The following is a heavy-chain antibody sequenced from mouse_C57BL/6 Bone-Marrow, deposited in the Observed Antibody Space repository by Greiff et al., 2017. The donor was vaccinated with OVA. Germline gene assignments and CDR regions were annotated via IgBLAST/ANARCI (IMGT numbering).Heavy chain of an antibody. J-gene: IGHJ4*01. Sequence: VKLQQPGAELVKPGASVKLSCKASGYTFTSYWMQWVKQRPGQGLEWIGEIDPSDSYTNYNQKFKGKATLTVDTSSSTAYMQLSSLTSEDSAVYYCARGNYNAMDYWGQGTSVTVSS. D-gene: IGHD2-1*01. V-gene: IGHV1-50*01. CDR1: GYTFTSYW. CDR2: IDPSDSYT. CDR3: ARGNYNAMDY.